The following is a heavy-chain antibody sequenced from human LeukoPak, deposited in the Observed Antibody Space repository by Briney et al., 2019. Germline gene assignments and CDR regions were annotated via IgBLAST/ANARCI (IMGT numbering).Heavy chain of an antibody. CDR3: ARLLTGDAFDI. J-gene: IGHJ3*02. D-gene: IGHD7-27*01. CDR1: GYSISSGYY. CDR2: IYHSGGT. Sequence: PSETLSLTCAVSGYSISSGYYWGWIRQPPGKGLEWIGSIYHSGGTYYNPSLKSRVTISVDTSKNQFSLKLSSVTAADTAVYYCARLLTGDAFDIWGQGTMVTVSS. V-gene: IGHV4-38-2*01.